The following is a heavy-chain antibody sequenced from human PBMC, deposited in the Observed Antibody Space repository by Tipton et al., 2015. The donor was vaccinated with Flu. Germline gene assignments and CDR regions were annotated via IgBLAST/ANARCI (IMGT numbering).Heavy chain of an antibody. Sequence: SLRLSCAASGFIFSDYWMIWFRQAPGKGLEWVANIKQDGSEKYYVNSVKGRFTIFRDNARNSLYLQMNGLRAEDTGVYYCARAIGGINSFWGQGTLVTVSS. V-gene: IGHV3-7*01. CDR2: IKQDGSEK. CDR1: GFIFSDYW. CDR3: ARAIGGINSF. J-gene: IGHJ4*02. D-gene: IGHD4-23*01.